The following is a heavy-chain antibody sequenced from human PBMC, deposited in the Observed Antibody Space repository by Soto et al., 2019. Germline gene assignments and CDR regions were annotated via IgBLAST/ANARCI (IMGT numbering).Heavy chain of an antibody. D-gene: IGHD3-3*01. CDR1: GGTFSSYA. Sequence: GASVKVSCKASGGTFSSYAISWVRQAPGQGLEWMGGIIPIFGTANYAQKFQGRVTITADKSTSTAYMELSSLRSEDTAVYYCAASRITIFGVVRSVYYYGMDVWGQGTTVTV. J-gene: IGHJ6*02. CDR2: IIPIFGTA. V-gene: IGHV1-69*06. CDR3: AASRITIFGVVRSVYYYGMDV.